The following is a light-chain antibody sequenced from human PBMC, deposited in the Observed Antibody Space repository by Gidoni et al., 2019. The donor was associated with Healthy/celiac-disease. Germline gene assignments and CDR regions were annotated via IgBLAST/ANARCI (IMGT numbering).Light chain of an antibody. CDR2: GAS. CDR3: QQYNNWSLT. J-gene: IGKJ4*01. V-gene: IGKV3-15*01. Sequence: IVMTQSPATLSVSPGERATLSCRASQSVSSNLAWYQQKPGQAPRRLIYGASTRATGIPARVSGSGSGTEFTLTISSLQSEDFAVYYCQQYNNWSLTFGGGTKVEIK. CDR1: QSVSSN.